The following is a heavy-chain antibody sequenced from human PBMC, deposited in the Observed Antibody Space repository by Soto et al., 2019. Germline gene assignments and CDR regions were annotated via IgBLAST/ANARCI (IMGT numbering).Heavy chain of an antibody. CDR2: INPDNGNT. Sequence: GSVKVCFKASGYPFTRYTMNLVRQAPGQRLEWMGWINPDNGNTKSSQKFQDRVIITRDTSASTAYMDLSSLRSEDTAVYYCARGIATGQLDPWGQGTMVTVSS. CDR3: ARGIATGQLDP. D-gene: IGHD2-15*01. J-gene: IGHJ5*02. V-gene: IGHV1-3*01. CDR1: GYPFTRYT.